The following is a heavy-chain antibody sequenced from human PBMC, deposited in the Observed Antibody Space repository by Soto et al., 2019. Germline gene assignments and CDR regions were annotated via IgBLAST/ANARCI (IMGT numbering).Heavy chain of an antibody. D-gene: IGHD5-18*01. CDR2: ISAYNGNT. CDR1: GYTFTSYG. Sequence: QVQLVQSGAEVKKPGASVKVSCKASGYTFTSYGISWVRQAPGQGLEWMGWISAYNGNTNYAQKLQGRVTMTTDTSTSTAYMELRSLRSDDTAVYYCARDPLIVDTAMVTERYFDYWGQGTLVTVSS. V-gene: IGHV1-18*01. CDR3: ARDPLIVDTAMVTERYFDY. J-gene: IGHJ4*02.